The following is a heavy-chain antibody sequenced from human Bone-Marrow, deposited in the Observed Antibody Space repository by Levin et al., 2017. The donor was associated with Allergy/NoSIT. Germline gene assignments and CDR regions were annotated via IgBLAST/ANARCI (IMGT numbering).Heavy chain of an antibody. CDR1: GGTFSAYT. Sequence: SVKVSCKASGGTFSAYTISWVRQAPGQGLEWMAGIIPVFGTTSYAQKFQDRVTISADKSTSTAYLELSSLRSEDTAVYYCARDTPGYCSGGVCYAAFDLWGQGTLVTVSS. J-gene: IGHJ3*01. CDR2: IIPVFGTT. V-gene: IGHV1-69*06. D-gene: IGHD2-8*02. CDR3: ARDTPGYCSGGVCYAAFDL.